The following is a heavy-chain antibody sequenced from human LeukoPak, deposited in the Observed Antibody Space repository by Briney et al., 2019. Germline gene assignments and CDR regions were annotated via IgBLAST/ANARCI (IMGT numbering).Heavy chain of an antibody. CDR2: ISSSSSYI. J-gene: IGHJ4*02. D-gene: IGHD6-13*01. CDR1: GFTFSSYS. V-gene: IGHV3-21*01. Sequence: GGSLRLSCAASGFTFSSYSMNWVRQAPGKGLEWVSSISSSSSYICYADSVKGRFTISRDNAKNSLYLQMNSLRAEDTAVYYCARDREQQLVTGFDYWGQGTLVTVSS. CDR3: ARDREQQLVTGFDY.